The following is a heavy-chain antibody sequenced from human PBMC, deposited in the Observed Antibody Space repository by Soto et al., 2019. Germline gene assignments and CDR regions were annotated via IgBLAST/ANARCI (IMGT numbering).Heavy chain of an antibody. Sequence: PGESLKISCKGSGYSFTSYWIGWVRQMPGKGLEWMGIIYPGDSDTRYSPSFQGQVTISADKSISTAYLQWSSLKASDTAMYYCARSSMEYDYIWGSYRGRAFDIWGQGTMVTVSS. CDR2: IYPGDSDT. D-gene: IGHD3-16*01. CDR3: ARSSMEYDYIWGSYRGRAFDI. CDR1: GYSFTSYW. J-gene: IGHJ3*02. V-gene: IGHV5-51*01.